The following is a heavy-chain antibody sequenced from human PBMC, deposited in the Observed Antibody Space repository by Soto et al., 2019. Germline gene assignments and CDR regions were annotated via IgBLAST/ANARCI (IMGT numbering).Heavy chain of an antibody. J-gene: IGHJ4*02. CDR3: ARMIFGRNVYYFEY. CDR1: GFSLRISGVG. CDR2: IYWDDDK. V-gene: IGHV2-5*02. Sequence: SGPTLVNPTQTLTLTCTFSGFSLRISGVGVGWIRQPPGKALEWLALIYWDDDKRYSPSLKTRLTISKDTSKNQVLLTMTDMDPVDTATYYCARMIFGRNVYYFEYWGRGTLVTVSS. D-gene: IGHD3-3*01.